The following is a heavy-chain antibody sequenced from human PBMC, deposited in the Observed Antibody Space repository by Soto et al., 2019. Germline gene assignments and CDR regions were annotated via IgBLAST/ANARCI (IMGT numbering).Heavy chain of an antibody. Sequence: ARVKVTCKASGYAFTVYYIHWVRQAPGQGLEWMGWINPNSGGTNYAQKFQGWATMTRDTSISTAYMELSRLRSDDTAVYYCARGGYYGSGSKLCYYYMDVWGKGTTVTSP. D-gene: IGHD3-10*01. CDR2: INPNSGGT. CDR1: GYAFTVYY. J-gene: IGHJ6*03. V-gene: IGHV1-2*04. CDR3: ARGGYYGSGSKLCYYYMDV.